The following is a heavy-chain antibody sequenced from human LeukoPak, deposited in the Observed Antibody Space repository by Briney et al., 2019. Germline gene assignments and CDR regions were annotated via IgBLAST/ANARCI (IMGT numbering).Heavy chain of an antibody. CDR1: GFTFSSYW. J-gene: IGHJ5*02. Sequence: GGSLRVSCVASGFTFSSYWMYWVRQAPGKGLVWVLRINSDGSSTSYADSVKGRFTISRDNAKNTLYLQMNSLRAEDTAVYYCAREGYHDSSGPSWFDPWGQGTLVTVSS. V-gene: IGHV3-74*01. CDR3: AREGYHDSSGPSWFDP. CDR2: INSDGSST. D-gene: IGHD3-22*01.